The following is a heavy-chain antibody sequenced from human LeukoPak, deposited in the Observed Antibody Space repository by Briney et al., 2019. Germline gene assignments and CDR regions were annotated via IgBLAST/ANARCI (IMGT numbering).Heavy chain of an antibody. D-gene: IGHD3-22*01. J-gene: IGHJ4*02. V-gene: IGHV1-58*02. CDR1: GFTFTSSA. CDR3: AVGDSSGYWVGDY. Sequence: SVKVSCKASGFTFTSSAMQWVRQARGQRLEWIGWIVVGSGNTNYAQKFQERVTITRDMSTSTAYMELSSLRSEDTAVYYCAVGDSSGYWVGDYWGQGTLVTVSS. CDR2: IVVGSGNT.